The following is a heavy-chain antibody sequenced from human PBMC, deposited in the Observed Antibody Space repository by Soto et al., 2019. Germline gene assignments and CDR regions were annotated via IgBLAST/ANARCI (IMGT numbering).Heavy chain of an antibody. D-gene: IGHD2-2*01. CDR3: VKGGVVPAAVFFDY. J-gene: IGHJ4*02. Sequence: SCAASGFTFSNYGMNWVRQAPGRGPEWIAYIGSITRNINYANSVKGRFAISRDNSKNTLYLQMSSLRPEDTAVYYCVKGGVVPAAVFFDYWGQGALVTVSS. CDR2: IGSITRNI. CDR1: GFTFSNYG. V-gene: IGHV3-48*01.